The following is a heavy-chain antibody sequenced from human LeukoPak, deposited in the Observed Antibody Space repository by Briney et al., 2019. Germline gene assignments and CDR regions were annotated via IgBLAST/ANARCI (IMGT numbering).Heavy chain of an antibody. J-gene: IGHJ4*02. CDR2: IDSGATNT. D-gene: IGHD5-18*01. CDR3: AKESGYINGYGCFDY. Sequence: SGGSLRLSCAVSGFTFSNYDMNWVRQAPGKGLEWVSAIDSGATNTYYADFVKGRFTISRDNSRNTLYLQMNSLGAEDTAVYFCAKESGYINGYGCFDYWGRGTLVTVSS. CDR1: GFTFSNYD. V-gene: IGHV3-23*01.